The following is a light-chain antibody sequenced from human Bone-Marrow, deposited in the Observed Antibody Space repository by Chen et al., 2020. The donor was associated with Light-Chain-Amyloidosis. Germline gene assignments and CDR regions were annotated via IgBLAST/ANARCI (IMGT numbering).Light chain of an antibody. Sequence: EILMTQSPLSLPVTPGEPASISCRSSQSLLHSNGYNYLDWHLKNPGQSPQPVIYLVSNRASGVPDRFGGSESGTGFTRKSSRVEAVDVGVYDCMEARQTSRTFGQGTKVESK. CDR1: QSLLHSNGYNY. J-gene: IGKJ1*01. CDR2: LVS. CDR3: MEARQTSRT. V-gene: IGKV2-28*01.